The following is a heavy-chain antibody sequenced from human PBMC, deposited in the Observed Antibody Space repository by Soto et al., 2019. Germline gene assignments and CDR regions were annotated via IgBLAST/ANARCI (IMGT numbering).Heavy chain of an antibody. CDR3: AAGGSGYYAN. D-gene: IGHD3-22*01. CDR2: IKTDGTYA. Sequence: EVQLVESGGDLVQPGGSLRLSFAASGFTFSTYWMHWVRQAPGKGLLWVSRIKTDGTYATYADSVKGRFTISRDNAKNPLYLQMNSLRVEDAAVYYCAAGGSGYYANWGQGTLVTVSS. CDR1: GFTFSTYW. J-gene: IGHJ4*02. V-gene: IGHV3-74*01.